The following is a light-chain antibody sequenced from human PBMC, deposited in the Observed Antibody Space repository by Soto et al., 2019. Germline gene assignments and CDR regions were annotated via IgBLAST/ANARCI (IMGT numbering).Light chain of an antibody. J-gene: IGKJ5*01. Sequence: EIGMTQSPATLSVSPGETVTLSCRASQTININLAWYQQKPGQAPRLLIYGASTRATGLPARFSGSGSGTEFTFIISSLQSEDSAVYYCQQYDNWPITFGQGTRLEIK. CDR3: QQYDNWPIT. CDR2: GAS. CDR1: QTININ. V-gene: IGKV3-15*01.